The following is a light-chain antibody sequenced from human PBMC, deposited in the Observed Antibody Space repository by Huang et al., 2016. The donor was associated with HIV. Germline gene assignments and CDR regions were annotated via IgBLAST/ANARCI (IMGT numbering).Light chain of an antibody. V-gene: IGKV3-11*01. Sequence: DIVLTQSPATLSLSPGDRATPTCRASQRVSSDFAWDHQKPGHAPRLLICDASSRATGIPARFSGSGSGTDFTLTISSLEPEDFAVYYCQQRSNWRITFGGGTKVEIK. CDR1: QRVSSD. J-gene: IGKJ4*01. CDR2: DAS. CDR3: QQRSNWRIT.